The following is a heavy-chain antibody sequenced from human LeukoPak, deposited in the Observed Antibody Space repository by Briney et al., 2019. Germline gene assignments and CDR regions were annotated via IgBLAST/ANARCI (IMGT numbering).Heavy chain of an antibody. V-gene: IGHV3-23*01. Sequence: GGSLRLSCAASGFTFNTYAMNWVRQAPGKGLEWVSVISVSGYSTYYADSVKGRFTISRDNSKNTLYLQMNSLRAEDTAVYYCAKDSGWLQLMIDYWGQGTLVTVSS. J-gene: IGHJ4*02. CDR1: GFTFNTYA. CDR3: AKDSGWLQLMIDY. CDR2: ISVSGYST. D-gene: IGHD5-24*01.